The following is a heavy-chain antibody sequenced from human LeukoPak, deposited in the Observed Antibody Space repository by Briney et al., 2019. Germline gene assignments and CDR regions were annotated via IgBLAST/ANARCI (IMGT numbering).Heavy chain of an antibody. V-gene: IGHV1-69*04. CDR1: GGAFSSYA. CDR2: IIPMLGTV. CDR3: ARDQKVGATPYFGMDV. Sequence: GASVKVSCKASGGAFSSYAINWVRQAPGQGLEWMGRIIPMLGTVNYAQKFQGRVTITADKSTSTAYMELNSLRSEDTAIYYCARDQKVGATPYFGMDVWGQGTTVTVFS. J-gene: IGHJ6*02. D-gene: IGHD1-26*01.